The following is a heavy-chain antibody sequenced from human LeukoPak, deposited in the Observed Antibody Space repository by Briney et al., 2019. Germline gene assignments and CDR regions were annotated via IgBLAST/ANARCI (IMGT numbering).Heavy chain of an antibody. CDR3: ARDRHKYNYDSGGYPPY. J-gene: IGHJ4*02. D-gene: IGHD3-22*01. V-gene: IGHV3-21*01. CDR1: GFTFSSYS. Sequence: GSLRLSCAASGFTFSSYSMNWVRQAPGKGLEWVSSISSSSSYIYYADSVKGRFTISRENSKNRLYLQMNTLRAEDTAVYYCARDRHKYNYDSGGYPPYWGQGTLVTVSS. CDR2: ISSSSSYI.